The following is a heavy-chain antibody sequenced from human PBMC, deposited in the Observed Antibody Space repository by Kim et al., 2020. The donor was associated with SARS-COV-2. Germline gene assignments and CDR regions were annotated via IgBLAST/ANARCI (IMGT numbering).Heavy chain of an antibody. Sequence: GGSLRLSCAASGFAFSASDLDWVRQAPGKGLEWIARIRSKLYSYATTYLGSVKGRFTISRDDSKNTAYLQMGNLKTEDTAVYYCFAAEDSAEGFFWGQGTLVTVSS. V-gene: IGHV3-73*01. CDR2: IRSKLYSYAT. J-gene: IGHJ4*02. D-gene: IGHD6-25*01. CDR3: FAAEDSAEGFF. CDR1: GFAFSASD.